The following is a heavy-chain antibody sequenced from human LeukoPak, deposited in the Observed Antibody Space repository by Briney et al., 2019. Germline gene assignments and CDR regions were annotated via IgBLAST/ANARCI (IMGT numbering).Heavy chain of an antibody. J-gene: IGHJ3*02. D-gene: IGHD2-2*01. Sequence: GEPLNISWKCSGYRSISYWIGWVPKIPGKGLEWMGIIYPGDSDTRYRPSFQGQVTISADKSISTAYLQWSSLKASDTAMYYCARQSSTSCYYRAFDIWGQGTMVTVSS. CDR1: GYRSISYW. CDR3: ARQSSTSCYYRAFDI. CDR2: IYPGDSDT. V-gene: IGHV5-51*01.